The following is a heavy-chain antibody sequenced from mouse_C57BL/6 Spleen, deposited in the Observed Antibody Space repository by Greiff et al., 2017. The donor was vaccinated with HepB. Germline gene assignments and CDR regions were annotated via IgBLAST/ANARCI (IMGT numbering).Heavy chain of an antibody. V-gene: IGHV5-4*01. Sequence: EVHLVESGGGLVKPGGSLKLSCAASGFTFSSYAMSWVRQTPEKRLEWVATISDGGSYTYYPDNVKGRFTISRDNAKNNLYLQMSHLKSEDTAMYYCARDSRTWGFFDYWGQGTTLTVSS. CDR2: ISDGGSYT. CDR1: GFTFSSYA. D-gene: IGHD4-1*01. J-gene: IGHJ2*01. CDR3: ARDSRTWGFFDY.